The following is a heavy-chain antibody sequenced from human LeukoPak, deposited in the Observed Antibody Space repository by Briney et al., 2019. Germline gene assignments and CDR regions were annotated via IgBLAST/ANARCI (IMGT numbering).Heavy chain of an antibody. V-gene: IGHV1-69*13. J-gene: IGHJ6*02. Sequence: SVKVSCKASGGTFSSYAISWVRQAPGQGLEWMGGIIPIFGTANYAQKFQGRVTITADESTSTAYMELSSLRSEDTAVYYCARSSRGHFHYYYGMDVWGQGTTVTVSS. CDR2: IIPIFGTA. CDR3: ARSSRGHFHYYYGMDV. CDR1: GGTFSSYA. D-gene: IGHD6-25*01.